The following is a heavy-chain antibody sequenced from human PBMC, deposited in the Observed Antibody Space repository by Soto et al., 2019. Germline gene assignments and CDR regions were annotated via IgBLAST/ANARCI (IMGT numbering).Heavy chain of an antibody. V-gene: IGHV4-34*01. J-gene: IGHJ5*01. CDR2: INHSGST. CDR1: GGSFSGYY. D-gene: IGHD3-9*01. Sequence: PSETLSLTCAVYGGSFSGYYWSWIRQPPGKGLEWIGEINHSGSTNYNPSLKSRVTISVDTSKNQFSLKLSSVTAADTAVYYCARGXELRYFDPLLLGLDAWGPGTLVTVSS. CDR3: ARGXELRYFDPLLLGLDA.